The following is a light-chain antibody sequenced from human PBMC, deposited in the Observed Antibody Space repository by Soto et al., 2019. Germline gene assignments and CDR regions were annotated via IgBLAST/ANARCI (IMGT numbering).Light chain of an antibody. CDR2: TNS. CDR3: AAWDDSLNGVL. V-gene: IGLV1-44*01. J-gene: IGLJ2*01. CDR1: GSNIGSFS. Sequence: QSVLTQPPSASGTPGQRVTISCSVSGSNIGSFSVSWYQQLPGTAPKLLIYTNSQRPSGVPDRISGSKSGTSASLAISGLQSEDEGDYYCAAWDDSLNGVLFGGGTKLTVL.